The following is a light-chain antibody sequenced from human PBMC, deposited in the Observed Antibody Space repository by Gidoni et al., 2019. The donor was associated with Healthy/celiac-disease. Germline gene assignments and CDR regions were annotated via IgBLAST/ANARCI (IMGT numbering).Light chain of an antibody. CDR1: QSVSSSY. V-gene: IGKV3-20*01. CDR2: GAA. J-gene: IGKJ2*02. Sequence: ESVLTQSPGTLSLSPGERATLSCRASQSVSSSYLAWYQQKPGQAPRLLIYGAASRATGIPDRFSGSGSGTDFTLTISRLEPVDFAVYYCQHYGSSPQWTFGQGTKLEIK. CDR3: QHYGSSPQWT.